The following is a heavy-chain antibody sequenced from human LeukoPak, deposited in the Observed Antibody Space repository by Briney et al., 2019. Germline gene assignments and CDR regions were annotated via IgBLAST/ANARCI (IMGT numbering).Heavy chain of an antibody. CDR3: ASEEMATDYFDY. D-gene: IGHD5-24*01. J-gene: IGHJ4*02. CDR1: GGSISSYY. Sequence: SETLSLTCTVSGGSISSYYWSWIRQPPGKGLEWIGYIYYSGSTNYNPSLKSRVTISVDTSKNQFSLKLSSVTAADTAVYYCASEEMATDYFDYWGQGTLVTVSS. V-gene: IGHV4-59*01. CDR2: IYYSGST.